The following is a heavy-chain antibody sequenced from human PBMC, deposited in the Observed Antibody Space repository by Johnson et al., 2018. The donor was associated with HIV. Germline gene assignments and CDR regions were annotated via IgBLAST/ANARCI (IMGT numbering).Heavy chain of an antibody. V-gene: IGHV3-30*04. J-gene: IGHJ3*02. D-gene: IGHD3-10*01. CDR3: SRDLRFNRTVQGRIIISGVFDM. CDR1: GFSFNNYA. CDR2: IWYDGSNK. Sequence: QMLLVESGGGLVQPGRSLRLSCGASGFSFNNYAMHWVRQAPGKGLEWVAVIWYDGSNKYYADSVKGRLPIPRDNSKKTLYLQMNSLGTEDTAIYSCSRDLRFNRTVQGRIIISGVFDMWGQGTVVHVSS.